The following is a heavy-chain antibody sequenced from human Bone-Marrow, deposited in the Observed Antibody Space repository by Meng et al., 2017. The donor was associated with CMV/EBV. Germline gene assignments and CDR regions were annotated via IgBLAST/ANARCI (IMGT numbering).Heavy chain of an antibody. CDR3: ARSTTCYEPIYDFWSGYRGPSGYYYYGMDV. CDR2: IIPILGIA. Sequence: SVKVSCKASGGTFSSYTISWVRQAPGQGLEWMGRIIPILGIANYAQKFQGRVTITTDESTSTAYMELSSLRSEDTAVYYCARSTTCYEPIYDFWSGYRGPSGYYYYGMDVWGQGTTVTVSS. D-gene: IGHD3-3*01. CDR1: GGTFSSYT. J-gene: IGHJ6*02. V-gene: IGHV1-69*02.